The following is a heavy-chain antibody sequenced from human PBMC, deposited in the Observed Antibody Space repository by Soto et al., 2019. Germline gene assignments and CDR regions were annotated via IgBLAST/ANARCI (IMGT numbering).Heavy chain of an antibody. CDR2: ISGSGGST. CDR3: AKGGDCSGGSCFFYFDY. Sequence: EVQLLESGGGLVQPGGSLRLSCAASGFTFSSYAMSWVRQAPGKGLEWVSAISGSGGSTYYADSVKGRFTISRDNSKNTLYLQMNSLRAEDTAVYYCAKGGDCSGGSCFFYFDYWGQGTLVTVSS. CDR1: GFTFSSYA. J-gene: IGHJ4*02. D-gene: IGHD2-15*01. V-gene: IGHV3-23*01.